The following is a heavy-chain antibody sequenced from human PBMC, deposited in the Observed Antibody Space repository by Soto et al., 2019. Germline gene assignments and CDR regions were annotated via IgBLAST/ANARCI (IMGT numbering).Heavy chain of an antibody. CDR3: ARDDSGFSGSHYIDYFNY. D-gene: IGHD1-26*01. V-gene: IGHV1-46*01. J-gene: IGHJ4*02. CDR2: INPSGGYT. Sequence: ASVKVSCKASGYTFTSYYMNWVRQAPGQGLEWLGIINPSGGYTTYAQRFLGRVTMTSDTSTSTVYMQLSSLTSEDTAVYYCARDDSGFSGSHYIDYFNYWGQGALVTSPQ. CDR1: GYTFTSYY.